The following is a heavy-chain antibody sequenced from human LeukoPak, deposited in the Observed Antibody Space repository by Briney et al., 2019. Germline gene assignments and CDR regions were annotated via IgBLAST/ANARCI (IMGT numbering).Heavy chain of an antibody. J-gene: IGHJ4*02. CDR1: GFTFSSYV. V-gene: IGHV3-23*01. CDR3: AKTMYASDWYGGLDY. CDR2: ISTSGGTT. Sequence: GGSLRLSCAASGFTFSSYVMNWVRLAPGKGLEWVSVISTSGGTTYYADSVKGRFTMSRDNSKNTLYLQMNSLRAEDTAVYYCAKTMYASDWYGGLDYWGQVTPVTVSS. D-gene: IGHD6-19*01.